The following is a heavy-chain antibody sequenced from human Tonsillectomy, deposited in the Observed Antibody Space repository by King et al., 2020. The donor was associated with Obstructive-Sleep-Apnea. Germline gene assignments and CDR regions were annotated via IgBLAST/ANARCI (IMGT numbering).Heavy chain of an antibody. D-gene: IGHD3-10*01. Sequence: QLVQSGAEVKKPGESLRISCQGSGYSFTSYWISWVRQLPGKGLEWMGRSDPSDSYTNYSPSFQGHVTISADKSISTAYLQWSSLKASDTAMYYCARHYYGSGSYYGDAFDIWGQGTMVTVSS. CDR1: GYSFTSYW. CDR2: SDPSDSYT. CDR3: ARHYYGSGSYYGDAFDI. V-gene: IGHV5-10-1*03. J-gene: IGHJ3*02.